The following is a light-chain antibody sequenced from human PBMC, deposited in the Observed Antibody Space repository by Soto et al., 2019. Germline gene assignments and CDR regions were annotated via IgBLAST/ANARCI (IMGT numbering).Light chain of an antibody. CDR1: QSVSSKY. J-gene: IGKJ3*01. CDR2: GTS. V-gene: IGKV3-20*01. Sequence: EIVLTQSPGTLSLSPGERATLSCRASQSVSSKYLAWYQQKPGQAPRVLIYGTSIRASGVPERFSGGGSGTDCTLTITRLEPEDFAVYYCQQHGSSLFTFGPGTKVDIK. CDR3: QQHGSSLFT.